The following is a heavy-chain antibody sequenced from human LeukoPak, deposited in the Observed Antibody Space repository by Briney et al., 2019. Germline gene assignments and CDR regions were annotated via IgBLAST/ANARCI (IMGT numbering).Heavy chain of an antibody. D-gene: IGHD2-2*01. CDR2: IYYSEGT. CDR3: ARGPPAKPGTGYYYGMDV. Sequence: PSETLSLTCTVSGASVVSGSYYWSWIRQPPGKGLEWIGYIYYSEGTKYNPSLKSRVTISVATSKNQFSLKLSSVTAADTAVYYCARGPPAKPGTGYYYGMDVWGQGTTVTVSS. CDR1: GASVVSGSYY. J-gene: IGHJ6*02. V-gene: IGHV4-61*01.